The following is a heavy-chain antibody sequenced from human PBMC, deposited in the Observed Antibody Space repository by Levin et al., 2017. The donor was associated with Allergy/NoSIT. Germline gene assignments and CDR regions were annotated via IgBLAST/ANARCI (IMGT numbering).Heavy chain of an antibody. CDR2: IYFSGST. CDR1: GGSISTSSYY. Sequence: GSLRLSCTVSGGSISTSSYYWGWIRQPPGKGLEWIGNIYFSGSTYYTPSLRSRVTISVDTSKNQFSLRLTSVTAADTAVYYCARDEMVHEIQYYYGIDVWGQGTTVTVSS. J-gene: IGHJ6*02. D-gene: IGHD2-8*01. V-gene: IGHV4-39*07. CDR3: ARDEMVHEIQYYYGIDV.